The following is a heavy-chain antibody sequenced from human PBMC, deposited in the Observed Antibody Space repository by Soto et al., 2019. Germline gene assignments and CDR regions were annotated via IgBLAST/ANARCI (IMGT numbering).Heavy chain of an antibody. CDR2: IYWDDDR. V-gene: IGHV2-5*02. CDR1: GFSLSTSGVG. Sequence: QITLKESGPTLVKPTQTLTLTCTFSGFSLSTSGVGVAGIRQPPGKALEWLALIYWDDDRRYRPSLESRLTITQDTSKNQVVLTRTNMDSVDTATYYCAYLPCSGGSCYWFSFSGMDVWGQGTTVTVSS. CDR3: AYLPCSGGSCYWFSFSGMDV. D-gene: IGHD2-15*01. J-gene: IGHJ6*02.